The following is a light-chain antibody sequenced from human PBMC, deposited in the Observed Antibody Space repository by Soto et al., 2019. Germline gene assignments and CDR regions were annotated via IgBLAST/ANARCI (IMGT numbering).Light chain of an antibody. CDR1: QSVSSSY. V-gene: IGKV3-20*01. Sequence: ESVLTQSPGTRSLSPGERATLSCRASQSVSSSYLAWYQQKPGQAPRLLIYGASSRATGIPDRFSGSGSGTDFTLTISRLEPEDFAVYYCQQYGSSLGVTFGGGTKVDI. CDR2: GAS. J-gene: IGKJ4*01. CDR3: QQYGSSLGVT.